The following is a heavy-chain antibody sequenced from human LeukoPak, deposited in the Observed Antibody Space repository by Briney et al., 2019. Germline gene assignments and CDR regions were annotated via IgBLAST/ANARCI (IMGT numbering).Heavy chain of an antibody. J-gene: IGHJ4*02. CDR2: IDYSGKT. Sequence: SETLPLTCSVSGDSIRNFYWSWIRQPPGEGLEWIGYIDYSGKTSYNPSLKSRVTISIDTSKNQFSLRLSSVAAADTAVYFCARHDSSGWSSFYFDYWGQGTLVTVSS. CDR3: ARHDSSGWSSFYFDY. CDR1: GDSIRNFY. V-gene: IGHV4-59*01. D-gene: IGHD3-22*01.